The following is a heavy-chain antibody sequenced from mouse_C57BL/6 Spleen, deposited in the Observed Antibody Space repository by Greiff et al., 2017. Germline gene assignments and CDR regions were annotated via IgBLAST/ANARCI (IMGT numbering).Heavy chain of an antibody. Sequence: DVMLVESGGGLVKPGGSLKLSCAASGFTFSDYGMHWVRQAPEKGLEWVAYISSGSSTIYYADTVKGRFTISRDNSKNTLFLQMTSLGSEDTAMYYCARHGGFDYWGQGTTLTVSS. J-gene: IGHJ2*01. CDR1: GFTFSDYG. V-gene: IGHV5-17*01. CDR2: ISSGSSTI. CDR3: ARHGGFDY.